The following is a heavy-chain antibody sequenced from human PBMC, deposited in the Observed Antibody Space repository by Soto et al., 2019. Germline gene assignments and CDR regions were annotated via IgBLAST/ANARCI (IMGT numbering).Heavy chain of an antibody. CDR3: ARAPYYYGSGSSNYYGSMDV. CDR2: IGTAGDT. CDR1: GFTFSSYD. D-gene: IGHD3-10*01. J-gene: IGHJ6*03. Sequence: EVQLVESGGGLVQPGGSLRLSCAASGFTFSSYDMHWVRQATGKGLEWVSAIGTAGDTYYPGCVKGRFTITRENAKNSLYLQKNKLRAGDTAVYYCARAPYYYGSGSSNYYGSMDVWGKGTTVAVSS. V-gene: IGHV3-13*01.